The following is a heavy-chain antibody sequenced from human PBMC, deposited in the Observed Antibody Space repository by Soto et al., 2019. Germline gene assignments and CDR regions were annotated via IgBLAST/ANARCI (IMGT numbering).Heavy chain of an antibody. CDR2: ISYDGSNK. D-gene: IGHD6-13*01. J-gene: IGHJ4*02. CDR1: GFTFSSYG. CDR3: AKDTWQQLVLPNFDY. V-gene: IGHV3-30*18. Sequence: QVQLVESGGGVVQPGRSLRLSCAASGFTFSSYGMHWVRQAPGKGLEWVAVISYDGSNKYYADSVKGRFTISRDNSKNTLYLQMNSLRAEDTAVYYCAKDTWQQLVLPNFDYWGQGTLVTVSS.